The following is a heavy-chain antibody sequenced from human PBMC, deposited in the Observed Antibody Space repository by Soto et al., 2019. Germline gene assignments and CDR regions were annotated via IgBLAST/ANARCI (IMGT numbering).Heavy chain of an antibody. CDR1: GGSIISYY. CDR3: ASWQYRDSFDI. D-gene: IGHD3-16*02. Sequence: SETLSLTCTVSGGSIISYYCSFIRQPAGKGLEWIGRIYTSGSTNYNPSLKSRVTMSVDTSKNQFSLKLSSVTAADTAVYYCASWQYRDSFDIWGQGTMVTVSS. J-gene: IGHJ3*02. V-gene: IGHV4-4*07. CDR2: IYTSGST.